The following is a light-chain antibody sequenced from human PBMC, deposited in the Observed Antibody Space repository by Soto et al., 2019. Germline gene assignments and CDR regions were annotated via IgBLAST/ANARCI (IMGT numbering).Light chain of an antibody. Sequence: AIQMTQSPSSLPASVGDRVTITCRASQGIRNDLGWYQQKPGKAPKLLIYAASSLQSGVPSRLSGSGSGTDFTLTISSLQPEDFATYYCLQDYNYPLTFGGGTKVDIK. CDR3: LQDYNYPLT. CDR2: AAS. CDR1: QGIRND. V-gene: IGKV1-6*01. J-gene: IGKJ4*01.